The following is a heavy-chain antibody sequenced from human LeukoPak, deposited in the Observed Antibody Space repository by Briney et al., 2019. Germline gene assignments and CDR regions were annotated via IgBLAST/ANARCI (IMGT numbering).Heavy chain of an antibody. J-gene: IGHJ6*02. CDR1: GYTFTSYG. V-gene: IGHV1-2*06. CDR3: ARDLMTIFGVVTMGGSYYYGMDV. D-gene: IGHD3-3*01. Sequence: GASVKVSCKASGYTFTSYGISWVRQAPGQGLEWMGRINPNSGGTNYAQKFQGRVTMTRDTSISTAYMELSRLRSDDTAVYYCARDLMTIFGVVTMGGSYYYGMDVWGQGTTVTVSS. CDR2: INPNSGGT.